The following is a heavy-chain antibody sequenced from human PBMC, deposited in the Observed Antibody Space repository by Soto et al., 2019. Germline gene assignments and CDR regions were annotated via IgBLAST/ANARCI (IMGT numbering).Heavy chain of an antibody. CDR1: GYTFTALC. CDR2: VNPNTGLT. Sequence: GASVKVSCKASGYTFTALCMNWVRQAPGQGLEWMGWVNPNTGLTRYAQNFQDRVTMTRDTTINTAYMEFRGLTSDDTAVYYCTTLRLDPWGEGTLVTVSS. V-gene: IGHV1-2*02. J-gene: IGHJ5*02. D-gene: IGHD3-9*01. CDR3: TTLRLDP.